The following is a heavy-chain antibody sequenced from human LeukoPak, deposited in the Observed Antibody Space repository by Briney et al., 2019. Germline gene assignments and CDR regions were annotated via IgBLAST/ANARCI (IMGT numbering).Heavy chain of an antibody. CDR1: GGSISSYY. Sequence: PSETLSRTCTGPGGSISSYYWSWIRQPPGKGLEGLGDVYYSGSTNYNPSLKSRVTISVDTSKIQFSLKLSSVTAADTAVYYCARDRYYDSSGDAFDIWGQGTMVTVSS. CDR2: VYYSGST. V-gene: IGHV4-59*01. CDR3: ARDRYYDSSGDAFDI. D-gene: IGHD3-22*01. J-gene: IGHJ3*02.